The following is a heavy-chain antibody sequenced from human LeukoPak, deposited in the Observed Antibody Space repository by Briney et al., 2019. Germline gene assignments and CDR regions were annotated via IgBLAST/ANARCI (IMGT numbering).Heavy chain of an antibody. CDR2: IYPGDSDT. J-gene: IGHJ4*02. Sequence: GESLKISCKGSGYSFTSYWIGWVRQMPGKGLEWRGIIYPGDSDTRYNPSFQGQVTISADKSISTAYLQWSSLKASDTAMYYCARAPGSSGWYGNYWGQGSLVTVSS. CDR1: GYSFTSYW. V-gene: IGHV5-51*01. D-gene: IGHD6-19*01. CDR3: ARAPGSSGWYGNY.